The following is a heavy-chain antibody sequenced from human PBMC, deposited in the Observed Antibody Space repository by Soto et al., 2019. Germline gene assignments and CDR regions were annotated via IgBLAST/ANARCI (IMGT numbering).Heavy chain of an antibody. J-gene: IGHJ4*02. CDR3: AREVGIAAAGPNDY. CDR1: GYTFTSYA. V-gene: IGHV1-3*01. D-gene: IGHD6-13*01. Sequence: SVKVSCKASGYTFTSYAMHWVRQAPGQRLEWMGWINAGNGNTKYSQKFQGRVTITRDTSASTAYMELGSLRSEDTAVYYCAREVGIAAAGPNDYWAQGTLVTVSS. CDR2: INAGNGNT.